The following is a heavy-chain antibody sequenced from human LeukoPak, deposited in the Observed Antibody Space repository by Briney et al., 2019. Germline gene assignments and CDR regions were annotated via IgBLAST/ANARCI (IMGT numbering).Heavy chain of an antibody. CDR2: IYYSGST. J-gene: IGHJ6*03. Sequence: PSETLSLTCTVSGGSISSSSYYWGWIRQPPGKGLEWIGSIYYSGSTYYNPSLKSRVTISVDPPKNQFSLKLSSVTAADTAVYYCARHSGYNYGYAYYYYYMDVWGKGTTVTVSS. CDR1: GGSISSSSYY. D-gene: IGHD5-18*01. V-gene: IGHV4-39*01. CDR3: ARHSGYNYGYAYYYYYMDV.